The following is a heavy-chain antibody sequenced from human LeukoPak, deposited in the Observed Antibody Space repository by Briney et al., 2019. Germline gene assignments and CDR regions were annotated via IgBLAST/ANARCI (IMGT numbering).Heavy chain of an antibody. J-gene: IGHJ4*02. CDR1: GYTFTGYY. CDR2: INPNSGGT. Sequence: ASVKVSCKASGYTFTGYYIHWVRQAPGQGLEWMGWINPNSGGTNYAQKFQGRVTMTRDTSISTAYMELSRLRSDDTAVYYCARLTTSSGRYIDYWGQGTLVTVSS. D-gene: IGHD6-19*01. CDR3: ARLTTSSGRYIDY. V-gene: IGHV1-2*02.